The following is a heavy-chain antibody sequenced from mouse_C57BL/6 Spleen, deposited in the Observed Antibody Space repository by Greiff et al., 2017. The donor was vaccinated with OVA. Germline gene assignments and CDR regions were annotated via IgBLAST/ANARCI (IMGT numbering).Heavy chain of an antibody. Sequence: EVNLVESGGGLVQPKGSLKLSCAASGFSFNTYAMNWVRQAPGKGLEWVARIRSKSNNYATYYADSVKDRFTISRDDSESMLYLQMNNLKTEDTAMYYCVTSLWPAMDYWGQGTSVTVSS. J-gene: IGHJ4*01. D-gene: IGHD1-1*02. CDR2: IRSKSNNYAT. CDR1: GFSFNTYA. V-gene: IGHV10-1*01. CDR3: VTSLWPAMDY.